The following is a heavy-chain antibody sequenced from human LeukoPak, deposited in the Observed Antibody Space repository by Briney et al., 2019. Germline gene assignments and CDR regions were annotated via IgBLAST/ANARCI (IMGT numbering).Heavy chain of an antibody. CDR3: ARGLSGYAPPAPFDY. J-gene: IGHJ4*02. CDR2: IWYDGSNK. CDR1: GFTFSSYG. D-gene: IGHD5-12*01. V-gene: IGHV3-33*01. Sequence: GRSLRLSCAASGFTFSSYGMHWVRQAPGKGLEWVAVIWYDGSNKYYADSVKGRFTISRDNSKNTLYLQMNSLRAEDTAVYYYARGLSGYAPPAPFDYWGQGTLVTVSS.